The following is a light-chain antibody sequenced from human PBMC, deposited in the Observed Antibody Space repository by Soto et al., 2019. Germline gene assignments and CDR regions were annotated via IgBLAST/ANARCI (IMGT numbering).Light chain of an antibody. Sequence: EIVLTQSPATLSLSPGERATLSCRASQSVSSLLAWYQQKPGQAPRLLIYAASSRATGIPTRFSGSGSGTDFTLTISSLEPEDFAVYYCQQRSNWPLTFGGGTKVEIK. CDR3: QQRSNWPLT. CDR1: QSVSSL. V-gene: IGKV3-11*01. J-gene: IGKJ4*01. CDR2: AAS.